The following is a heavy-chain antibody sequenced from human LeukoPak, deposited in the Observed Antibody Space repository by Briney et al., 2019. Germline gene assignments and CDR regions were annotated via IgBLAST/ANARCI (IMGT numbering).Heavy chain of an antibody. V-gene: IGHV1-3*01. CDR1: GYTFTSYA. CDR3: ARDRGLRCSSTSCYRDNWFDP. J-gene: IGHJ5*02. CDR2: INAGNGNT. Sequence: GASVKVSCKASGYTFTSYAMHWVRQAPGQRLEWMGWINAGNGNTKYSQKFQGRVTITRDTSASTAYMELSSLRSEDTAVYYCARDRGLRCSSTSCYRDNWFDPWGQGTLVTVSS. D-gene: IGHD2-2*01.